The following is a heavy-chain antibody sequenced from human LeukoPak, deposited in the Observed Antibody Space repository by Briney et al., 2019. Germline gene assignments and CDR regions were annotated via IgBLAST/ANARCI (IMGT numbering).Heavy chain of an antibody. J-gene: IGHJ4*02. CDR2: IKQDGSER. V-gene: IGHV3-7*01. Sequence: PGGSLRLSCAASGFIFSSYWMSWVRQAPGEGLEWVANIKQDGSERYYVDSVKGRFTISRDNAKNSLYLQMNSLRAEDTAVYYCVRDIDRYYADYWGQGTLVTVSS. D-gene: IGHD3-3*01. CDR3: VRDIDRYYADY. CDR1: GFIFSSYW.